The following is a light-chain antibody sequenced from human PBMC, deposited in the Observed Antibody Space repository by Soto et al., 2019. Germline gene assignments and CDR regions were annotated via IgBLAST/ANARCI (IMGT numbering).Light chain of an antibody. CDR3: QHYSSFSGT. V-gene: IGKV1-5*03. J-gene: IGKJ1*01. Sequence: DIQMTQSPSTLSASVGDRVTITCRASQSISSWLAWYQQKPGKAPKLLIYKASTLESGVPSRFSGSGSGTEFTLTISSLQPDEGATDYGQHYSSFSGTFGQGTKVDI. CDR1: QSISSW. CDR2: KAS.